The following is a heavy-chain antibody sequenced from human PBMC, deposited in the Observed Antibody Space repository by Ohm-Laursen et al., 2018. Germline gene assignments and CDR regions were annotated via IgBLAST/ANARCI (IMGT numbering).Heavy chain of an antibody. CDR3: ARQESSGWYPDY. CDR2: IYYSGST. J-gene: IGHJ4*02. CDR1: GGSISSYY. V-gene: IGHV4-59*08. Sequence: SDTLSLTCSVSGGSISSYYWTWIRQPPGKGLEWIGYIYYSGSTNYNSSLKSQTTISVDTSKNQFSRKLSSVTAADTAVYYCARQESSGWYPDYWGQGTLVTVSS. D-gene: IGHD6-19*01.